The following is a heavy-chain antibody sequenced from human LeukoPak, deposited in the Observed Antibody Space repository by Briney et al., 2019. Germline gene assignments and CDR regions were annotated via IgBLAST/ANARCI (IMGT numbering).Heavy chain of an antibody. CDR3: ARDRGDAFDI. Sequence: SETLSLTCTVSGGSFSGYLWSWIRQPPGKGLEWIGEINYNGENTNYNPSLKSRVTISVDTSKNQFSLKLSSVTAADTAVYYCARDRGDAFDIWGQGTMVTVSS. D-gene: IGHD3-10*01. CDR1: GGSFSGYL. CDR2: INYNGENT. V-gene: IGHV4-34*01. J-gene: IGHJ3*02.